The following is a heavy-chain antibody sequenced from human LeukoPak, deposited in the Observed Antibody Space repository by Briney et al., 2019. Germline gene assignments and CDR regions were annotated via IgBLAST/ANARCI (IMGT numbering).Heavy chain of an antibody. CDR3: ASLGGFDS. D-gene: IGHD3-16*01. CDR2: VYYSGST. Sequence: SETLSLTCTVSGGSISSYYWGWIRQPPGKGLEWIGSVYYSGSTHYNPSLKSRVTISVDTSKNQFSLRLSSVTAADTAVYYCASLGGFDSWGQGTLVTVSS. J-gene: IGHJ4*02. V-gene: IGHV4-39*07. CDR1: GGSISSYY.